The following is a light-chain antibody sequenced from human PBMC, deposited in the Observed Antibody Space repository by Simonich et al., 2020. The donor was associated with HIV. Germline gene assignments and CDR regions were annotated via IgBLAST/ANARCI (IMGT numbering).Light chain of an antibody. CDR2: AAS. CDR3: QQSYITLPYT. V-gene: IGKV1-39*01. CDR1: QSINTY. Sequence: DIQMTQSPSSLSASLGDKVTFTCRASQSINTYLNSYLHKPGKAPNLLIYAASSLQGWVPSRFSGSGSGTDFTLTISSLRPEDFATYYCQQSYITLPYTFGQGTKLEIK. J-gene: IGKJ2*01.